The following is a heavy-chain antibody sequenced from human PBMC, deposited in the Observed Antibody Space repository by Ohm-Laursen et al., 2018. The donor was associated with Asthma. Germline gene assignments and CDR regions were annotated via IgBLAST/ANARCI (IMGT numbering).Heavy chain of an antibody. CDR3: AKDYGTYYDFWSGYGY. D-gene: IGHD3-3*01. V-gene: IGHV3-23*01. Sequence: SLRLSCAATGFSFSSYAMNWVRQAPGKGLEWVSAISGSGGSTYYADSVKGRFTISRDNSKNTLYLQMNSLRAEDTAVYYCAKDYGTYYDFWSGYGYWGQGTLVTVSS. CDR2: ISGSGGST. J-gene: IGHJ4*02. CDR1: GFSFSSYA.